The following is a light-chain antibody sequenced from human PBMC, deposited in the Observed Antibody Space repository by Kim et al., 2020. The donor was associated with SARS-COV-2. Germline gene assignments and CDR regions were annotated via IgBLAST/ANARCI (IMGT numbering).Light chain of an antibody. CDR2: GKN. V-gene: IGLV3-19*01. CDR3: SSRDSSGNHWV. J-gene: IGLJ3*02. CDR1: SIRSYY. Sequence: ALGRKVGITCQGASIRSYYASCYQQKQGQAPVLVIYGKNNRPPGIPDRFSGSSSGNTASLTITGAQAEDDAAYYCSSRDSSGNHWVFGGGTQLTVL.